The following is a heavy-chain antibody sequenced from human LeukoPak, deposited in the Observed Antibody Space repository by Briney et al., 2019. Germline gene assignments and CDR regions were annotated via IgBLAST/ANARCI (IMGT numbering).Heavy chain of an antibody. CDR1: GYTFTTYA. CDR3: AKSGRRPSLADRKEEA. J-gene: IGHJ5*02. CDR2: ISVYNGNT. D-gene: IGHD6-6*01. V-gene: IGHV1-18*01. Sequence: GASVKVSCKASGYTFTTYAITWVRQAPGQGLEWMGWISVYNGNTNYAQKFQGRVTMTTDTSTSTAYMELRSLRSDDTAVYYCAKSGRRPSLADRKEEAWGQGTLVTVSS.